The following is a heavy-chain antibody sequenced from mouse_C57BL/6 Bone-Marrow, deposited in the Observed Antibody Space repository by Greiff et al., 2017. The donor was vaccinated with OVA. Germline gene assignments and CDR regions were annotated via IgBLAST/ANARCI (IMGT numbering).Heavy chain of an antibody. Sequence: EVQVVESGGGLVQPGGSLSLSCAASGFTFTDYYMSWVRQPPGKALEWLGFIRNKANGYTTEYSASVKGRFTISRDNSQSILYLQMNALRAEDSATYYCASFLDSSVLYFDYWGQGTTLTVSS. CDR3: ASFLDSSVLYFDY. V-gene: IGHV7-3*01. J-gene: IGHJ2*01. D-gene: IGHD3-2*02. CDR2: IRNKANGYTT. CDR1: GFTFTDYY.